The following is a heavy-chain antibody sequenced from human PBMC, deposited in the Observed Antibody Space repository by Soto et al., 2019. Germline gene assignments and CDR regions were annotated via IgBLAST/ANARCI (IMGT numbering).Heavy chain of an antibody. D-gene: IGHD3-10*01. CDR2: ISAHNGKT. V-gene: IGHV1-18*01. J-gene: IGHJ4*02. CDR3: ARGRYGAY. CDR1: GYIFTSYG. Sequence: QAHLVQSGPEVKKPGASVKVSCKGSGYIFTSYGIAWVRQAPGQGLEWMGWISAHNGKTEYAQKFQGRVTVTRDTSPSTAYLELRSLRSDDTALYYCARGRYGAYWGQGALVTVSS.